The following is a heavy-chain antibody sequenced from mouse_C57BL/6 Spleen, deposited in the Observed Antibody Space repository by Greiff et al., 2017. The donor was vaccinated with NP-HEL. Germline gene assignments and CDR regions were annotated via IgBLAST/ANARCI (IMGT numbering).Heavy chain of an antibody. CDR2: INSNGGST. D-gene: IGHD4-1*01. J-gene: IGHJ2*01. V-gene: IGHV5-2*01. CDR1: EYEFPSHD. Sequence: EVKLMESGGGLVQPGESLKLSCESNEYEFPSHDMSWVRKTPEKRLELVAAINSNGGSTYYPHTLAGRFIISRYNTMKTLYLQMSSLRSEDTALYYCARHKLGRDYFDYWGQGTTLTVSS. CDR3: ARHKLGRDYFDY.